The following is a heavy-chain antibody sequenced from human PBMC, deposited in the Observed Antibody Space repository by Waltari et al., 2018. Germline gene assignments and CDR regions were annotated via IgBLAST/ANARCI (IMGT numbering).Heavy chain of an antibody. V-gene: IGHV3-23*03. J-gene: IGHJ4*02. CDR3: AKDRRYYYSSGPGTEGY. Sequence: EVQLLESGGGLVQPGGSLRLSCAASGFTFSSYAMSWVRQAPGKGLEWVSVIYSGGSTYYADSVKGRFTISRDNSKNTLYLQMNSLRAEDTAVYYCAKDRRYYYSSGPGTEGYWGQGTLVTVSS. D-gene: IGHD3-22*01. CDR1: GFTFSSYA. CDR2: IYSGGST.